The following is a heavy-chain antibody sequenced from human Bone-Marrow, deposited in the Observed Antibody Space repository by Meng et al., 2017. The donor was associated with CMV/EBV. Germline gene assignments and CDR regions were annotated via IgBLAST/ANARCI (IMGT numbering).Heavy chain of an antibody. J-gene: IGHJ6*02. CDR1: GYTFTGYY. Sequence: ASVKVSCKASGYTFTGYYMHWVRQAPGQGLEWMGWINPKSGGTNYAQRFQGRVTISVDTSKNQFSLKLSSVTAADTAVYYCARKSYRYCSSTSCYARGGYYYYYGMDVWGQGTTVTVSS. CDR3: ARKSYRYCSSTSCYARGGYYYYYGMDV. D-gene: IGHD2-2*01. CDR2: INPKSGGT. V-gene: IGHV1-2*02.